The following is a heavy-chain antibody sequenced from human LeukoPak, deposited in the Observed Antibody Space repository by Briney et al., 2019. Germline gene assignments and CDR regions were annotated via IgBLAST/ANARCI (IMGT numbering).Heavy chain of an antibody. CDR2: ISAYNGNT. Sequence: ASVKVSCKASGYSLSDYGISWVRQAPGQGLEWMGWISAYNGNTNYAQKLQGRVTMTTDTSTSTAYMELRSLRSDDTAVYYCARTAFIAAAGPVDYWGQGTLVTVSS. D-gene: IGHD6-13*01. V-gene: IGHV1-18*01. J-gene: IGHJ4*02. CDR1: GYSLSDYG. CDR3: ARTAFIAAAGPVDY.